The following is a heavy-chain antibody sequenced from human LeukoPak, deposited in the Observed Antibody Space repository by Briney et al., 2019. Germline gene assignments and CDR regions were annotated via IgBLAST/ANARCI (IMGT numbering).Heavy chain of an antibody. CDR3: ARGGSWYDNWFDP. Sequence: ASVTVSCTASGYTFTVYYMHWVRQAPGQGLEWMGWINPNSGGTNYAQKFQGRVTMTRDTSISTAYMELSRLSSDDTAVYYCARGGSWYDNWFDPWGQGTLVTVSS. J-gene: IGHJ5*02. V-gene: IGHV1-2*02. CDR1: GYTFTVYY. CDR2: INPNSGGT. D-gene: IGHD6-13*01.